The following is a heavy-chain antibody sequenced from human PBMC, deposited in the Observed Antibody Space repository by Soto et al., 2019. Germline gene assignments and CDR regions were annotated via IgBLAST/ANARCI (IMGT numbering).Heavy chain of an antibody. CDR3: ARDKITGLFDS. CDR1: GGSFSGYY. V-gene: IGHV4-34*01. J-gene: IGHJ4*02. Sequence: SETLSLTCAVYGGSFSGYYWTCIRQPPGTGLEWIGEINHSGSTNYNPSLKSRVTISVDTSKNQFSLKLTSVTAADTAVYYCARDKITGLFDSWGQGTLVTVSS. D-gene: IGHD2-8*02. CDR2: INHSGST.